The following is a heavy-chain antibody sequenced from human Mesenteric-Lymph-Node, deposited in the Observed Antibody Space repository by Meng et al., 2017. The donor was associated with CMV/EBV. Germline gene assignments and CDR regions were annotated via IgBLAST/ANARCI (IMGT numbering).Heavy chain of an antibody. Sequence: GSLRLSCAVYGGSFSGYSWSGIRQPPGKGLEWIGEISHSGSTNYTPSLKSRVTVSVDTSKNQFSLTLTSVTAADTAMYYCARRGYGGGSVVATISIRTQKNRGSFDFWGQGTPVTVSS. V-gene: IGHV4-34*01. CDR3: ARRGYGGGSVVATISIRTQKNRGSFDF. D-gene: IGHD5-12*01. CDR1: GGSFSGYS. J-gene: IGHJ4*02. CDR2: ISHSGST.